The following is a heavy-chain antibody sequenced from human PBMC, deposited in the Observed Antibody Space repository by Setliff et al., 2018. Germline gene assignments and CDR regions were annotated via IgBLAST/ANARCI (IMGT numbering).Heavy chain of an antibody. CDR3: ATDGPVLNGDYIS. D-gene: IGHD3-10*01. CDR1: GGSVSDSTYY. V-gene: IGHV4-39*07. Sequence: SETLSLTCTVSGGSVSDSTYYWGWVRQPPGKGLEWIGSIYYSGSTYYNPSLRSRVTISVDKSKNQFSLSLRSVTAADTAVYYCATDGPVLNGDYISWGQGTLVTVSS. CDR2: IYYSGST. J-gene: IGHJ5*02.